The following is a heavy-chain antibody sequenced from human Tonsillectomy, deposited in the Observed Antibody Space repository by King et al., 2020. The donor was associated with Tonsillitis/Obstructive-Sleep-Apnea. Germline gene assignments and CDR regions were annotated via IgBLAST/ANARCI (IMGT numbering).Heavy chain of an antibody. Sequence: VQLQQWGAGLLKPSETLSLTCAVYGGSFSGYYWSWIRQPPGKGLEWIGEIDHSGSTNYNPSLKSRVTISADTSKTQFSLKLTSVTAADTAVYYCAREITTDDFDIWGKGTMVTVSS. V-gene: IGHV4-34*01. CDR1: GGSFSGYY. D-gene: IGHD3-3*01. J-gene: IGHJ3*02. CDR3: AREITTDDFDI. CDR2: IDHSGST.